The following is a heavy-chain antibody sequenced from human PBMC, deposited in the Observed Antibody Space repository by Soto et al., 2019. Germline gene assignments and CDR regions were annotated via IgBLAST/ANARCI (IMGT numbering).Heavy chain of an antibody. Sequence: SVKVSCKASGGSLSTNPISWVRQAPGQGLEWMGGTGSGTGPGNHAQKFQGRLTVTADKSTSTVYMELTNLSPEDTAVYYCARRDSGGFYRFFDSWGQGTLVTVSS. CDR3: ARRDSGGFYRFFDS. CDR1: GGSLSTNP. V-gene: IGHV1-69*06. CDR2: TGSGTGPG. D-gene: IGHD2-15*01. J-gene: IGHJ4*02.